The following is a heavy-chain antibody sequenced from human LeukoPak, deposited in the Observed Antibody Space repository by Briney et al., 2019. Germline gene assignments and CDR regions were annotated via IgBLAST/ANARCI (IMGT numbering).Heavy chain of an antibody. D-gene: IGHD2-8*01. V-gene: IGHV3-23*01. Sequence: GGSLTLSCVASGFTFSSHVMSWVRQAPGEGLEWVSGISESGDTTYYADSVKGRFTISRDNSKNTVSLQMNSLRAEDTAVYSCVKDLNSGVDSRSWGQGTLDTISS. CDR1: GFTFSSHV. J-gene: IGHJ5*02. CDR3: VKDLNSGVDSRS. CDR2: ISESGDTT.